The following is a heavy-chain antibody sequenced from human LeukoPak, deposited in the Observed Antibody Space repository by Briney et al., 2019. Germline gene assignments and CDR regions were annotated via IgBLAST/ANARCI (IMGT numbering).Heavy chain of an antibody. CDR3: AKLGYCTNGVCYGNYFDY. CDR1: GFTFSSYD. D-gene: IGHD2-8*01. J-gene: IGHJ4*02. CDR2: ISYDGSNQ. V-gene: IGHV3-30-3*02. Sequence: GRSLRLSCAASGFTFSSYDMQWVRQAPGKGLEWVSTISYDGSNQYYADSVKGRFTISRDNSKNTLYLQMNSLRAEDTAVYYCAKLGYCTNGVCYGNYFDYWGQGTLVTVSS.